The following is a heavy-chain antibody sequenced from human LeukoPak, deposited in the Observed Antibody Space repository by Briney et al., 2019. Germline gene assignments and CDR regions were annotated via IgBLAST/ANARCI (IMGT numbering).Heavy chain of an antibody. V-gene: IGHV3-48*03. Sequence: GGSLRLSCAASGFTFSSYEMHWVRQAPGKGLEWVSYISSSGSTIYYADSVKGRFTISRDNSENTLYLQINSLRVEDTAVYYCARDQLGAVLYFDYWGQGALVTVSS. CDR1: GFTFSSYE. CDR2: ISSSGSTI. D-gene: IGHD1-1*01. J-gene: IGHJ4*02. CDR3: ARDQLGAVLYFDY.